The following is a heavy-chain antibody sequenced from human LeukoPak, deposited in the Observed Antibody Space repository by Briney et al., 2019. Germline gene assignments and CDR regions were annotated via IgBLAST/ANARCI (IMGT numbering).Heavy chain of an antibody. CDR3: ATGEYYYDSSGYYLYYFDY. V-gene: IGHV1-24*01. CDR2: FDPEDGET. Sequence: ASVTVSCKVSGYTLTELSMHWVRQAPGKGVEWMGGFDPEDGETIYAQKFQGRVTMTEDTSTDTAYMELSSLRSEDTAVYYCATGEYYYDSSGYYLYYFDYWGQGTLVTVSS. CDR1: GYTLTELS. J-gene: IGHJ4*02. D-gene: IGHD3-22*01.